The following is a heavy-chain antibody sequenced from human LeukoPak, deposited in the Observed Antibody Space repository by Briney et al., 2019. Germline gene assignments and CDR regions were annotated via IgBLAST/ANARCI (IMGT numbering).Heavy chain of an antibody. CDR1: GFTFSSYV. J-gene: IGHJ4*02. Sequence: GGSLRLSCAASGFTFSSYVMSWVRQAPGKGLEWVSSITGSGGSTYYADSVRGRFTISRDNSKNTLSLQMNSLRAEDTAVYYCAKGGPNDYWGQGTLVTVSS. CDR3: AKGGPNDY. CDR2: ITGSGGST. D-gene: IGHD3-10*01. V-gene: IGHV3-23*01.